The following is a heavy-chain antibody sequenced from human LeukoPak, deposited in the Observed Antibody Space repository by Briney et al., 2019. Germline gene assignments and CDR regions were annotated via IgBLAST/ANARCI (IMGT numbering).Heavy chain of an antibody. CDR1: GGSISSSNW. D-gene: IGHD2-2*01. J-gene: IGHJ6*02. V-gene: IGHV4-4*03. CDR3: ARDAYCSSTSCYYYYGMDV. CDR2: IYHSGST. Sequence: PETLPLTCAVSGGSISSSNWWSWVRQPPGKGLEWIGEIYHSGSTNYNPSLKSRVTISVDKSKNQFSLKLSSVTAADTAVYYCARDAYCSSTSCYYYYGMDVWGQGTTVTVSS.